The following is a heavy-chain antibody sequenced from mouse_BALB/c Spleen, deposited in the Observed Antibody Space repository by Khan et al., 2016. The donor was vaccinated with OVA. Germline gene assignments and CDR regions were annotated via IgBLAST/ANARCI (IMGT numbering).Heavy chain of an antibody. CDR1: GYSFSTYY. V-gene: IGHV1S135*01. CDR2: IDPFNGGT. Sequence: VQLQQPGPELMKPGASVKISCKASGYSFSTYYIHWVTRSHGKTLEWIGYIDPFNGGTTYNQKFKGKATLTVDKSSSTAYMHPTSLTTENSAVYYCARHGSTSWFAYWGQGNLVTVSA. D-gene: IGHD1-1*01. J-gene: IGHJ3*01. CDR3: ARHGSTSWFAY.